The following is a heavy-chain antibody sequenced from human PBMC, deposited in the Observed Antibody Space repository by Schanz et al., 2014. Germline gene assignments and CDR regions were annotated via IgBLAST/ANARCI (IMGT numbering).Heavy chain of an antibody. D-gene: IGHD3-10*01. Sequence: QVQLLQSGSEVKKPGASVKVSCEISGYTVSALAMHWVRQAPGKGLEWLGGFDVEDGETIYAQKFQGRVTMTEDTSTETAYMELSGLRSGDTPVYYCATNSPFRMVRGSNAFDAWGQGTMVT. CDR1: GYTVSALA. CDR3: ATNSPFRMVRGSNAFDA. J-gene: IGHJ3*01. V-gene: IGHV1-24*01. CDR2: FDVEDGET.